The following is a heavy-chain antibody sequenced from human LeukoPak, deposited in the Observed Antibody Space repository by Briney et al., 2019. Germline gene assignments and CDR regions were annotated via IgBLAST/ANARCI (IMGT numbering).Heavy chain of an antibody. Sequence: GASVKVSCKASGYTFTSCGISWVRQAPGQGLEWMGWISAYNGNTNYAQKLQGRVTMTTDTSTSTAYMELRSLRSDDTAVYYCARDVTRAAVAVLGYWGQGTLVTVSS. CDR3: ARDVTRAAVAVLGY. CDR2: ISAYNGNT. J-gene: IGHJ4*02. V-gene: IGHV1-18*04. CDR1: GYTFTSCG. D-gene: IGHD6-19*01.